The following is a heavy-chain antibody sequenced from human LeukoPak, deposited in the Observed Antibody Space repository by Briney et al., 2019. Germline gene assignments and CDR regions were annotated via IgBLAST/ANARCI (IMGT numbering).Heavy chain of an antibody. Sequence: PSETLSLTCTVSGGSISSYYWSWIRQSPGKGPEWIGSVYHSGTTFYNPSLKSRVTISMDTSKNQFSLKLASVTAADAAVYYCARRGTSWPHWYFALWGRGTLVTVSS. CDR1: GGSISSYY. V-gene: IGHV4-59*08. CDR2: VYHSGTT. D-gene: IGHD6-13*01. J-gene: IGHJ2*01. CDR3: ARRGTSWPHWYFAL.